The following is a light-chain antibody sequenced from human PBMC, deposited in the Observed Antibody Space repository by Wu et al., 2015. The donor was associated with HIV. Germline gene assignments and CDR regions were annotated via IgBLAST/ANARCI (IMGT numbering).Light chain of an antibody. CDR1: QSISSW. J-gene: IGKJ4*01. V-gene: IGKV1-5*03. CDR3: QQLNSYPLT. Sequence: DIQMTQSPSTLSASVGDRVTITCRASQSISSWLAWYQQKPGKAPKLLIYKASSLESGVPSRFSGSGSGTEFTLTISSLQPDDFATYYCQQLNSYPLTFGGGPRWRS. CDR2: KAS.